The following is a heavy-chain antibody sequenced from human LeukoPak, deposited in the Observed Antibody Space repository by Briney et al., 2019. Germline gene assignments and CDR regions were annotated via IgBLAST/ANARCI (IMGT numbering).Heavy chain of an antibody. V-gene: IGHV3-7*01. CDR1: GFNFSRYW. Sequence: PGGSLRLSCAASGFNFSRYWMSWVRQAPGKGLEWVANIKQDGSEKYYVDSVKGRFTISRDNAKNSLYLQMNSLRAEDTAVYYCARDSGAYFAFDIWGQGTTVTVSS. J-gene: IGHJ3*02. D-gene: IGHD4/OR15-4a*01. CDR2: IKQDGSEK. CDR3: ARDSGAYFAFDI.